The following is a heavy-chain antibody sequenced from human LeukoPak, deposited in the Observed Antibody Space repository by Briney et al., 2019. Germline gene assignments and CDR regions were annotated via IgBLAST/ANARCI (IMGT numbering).Heavy chain of an antibody. J-gene: IGHJ4*02. CDR3: AGATITLGGVIAQFDY. CDR2: MYYSGST. CDR1: GDSISSGGYY. D-gene: IGHD3-16*02. V-gene: IGHV4-31*03. Sequence: PSETLSLTCTVSGDSISSGGYYWSWIRQHPGEGLEWIGYMYYSGSTYYNPSLKSRVTISVDTSKNQFSLKVSSVTAADTAVYYCAGATITLGGVIAQFDYWGQGTLVTVSS.